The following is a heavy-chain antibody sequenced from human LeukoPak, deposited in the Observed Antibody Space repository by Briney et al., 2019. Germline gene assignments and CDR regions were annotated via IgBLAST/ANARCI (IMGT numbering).Heavy chain of an antibody. J-gene: IGHJ4*02. CDR1: GRSIRSGYY. CDR3: ARSGDYIKEGFDC. D-gene: IGHD1-26*01. CDR2: IHQSGMT. Sequence: PSETLSLTCVVSGRSIRSGYYWGWIRQSPGKGLEWIGSIHQSGMTYYNPSLKSRVTLSVDTSKNQFSLHMTSVTAADAALYFCARSGDYIKEGFDCWGQGIQVTVSS. V-gene: IGHV4-38-2*01.